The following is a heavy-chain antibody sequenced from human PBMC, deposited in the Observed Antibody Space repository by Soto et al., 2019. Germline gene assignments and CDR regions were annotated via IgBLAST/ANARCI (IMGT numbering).Heavy chain of an antibody. CDR2: ISYDGSDK. Sequence: QVQLVESGGGVVQPGRSLRLSCAASGFTFSSYGMHWVRQAPGKGLEWVAVISYDGSDKYYADSVKGRFTISRDNSNNPLYVQMDGLRAEDTAVYYCAKGVVVATPYFQHWGQGALVTVSS. J-gene: IGHJ1*01. D-gene: IGHD2-15*01. V-gene: IGHV3-30*18. CDR1: GFTFSSYG. CDR3: AKGVVVATPYFQH.